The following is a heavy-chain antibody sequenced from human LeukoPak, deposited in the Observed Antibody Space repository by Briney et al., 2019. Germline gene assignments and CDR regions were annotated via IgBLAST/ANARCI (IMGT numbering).Heavy chain of an antibody. V-gene: IGHV3-23*01. D-gene: IGHD5-18*01. CDR1: GFSLSGNA. CDR2: IGPDDAT. CDR3: AKGNLQLGQDACDI. J-gene: IGHJ3*02. Sequence: GVSLRLSCAASGFSLSGNAVSWVRQAPGKRPEWVAGIGPDDATFYPASVRGRFTISRDTSQNTMYLQMNSLRAEDTALYYCAKGNLQLGQDACDIWGQGTMVAVSS.